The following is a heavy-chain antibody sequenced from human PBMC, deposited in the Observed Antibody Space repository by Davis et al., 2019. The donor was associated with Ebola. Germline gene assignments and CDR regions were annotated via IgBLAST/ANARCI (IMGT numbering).Heavy chain of an antibody. CDR1: GFTFSSYA. D-gene: IGHD2-2*01. CDR3: ARGGRGDIEGVPAVPLGD. V-gene: IGHV3-23*01. CDR2: ISCSGSTT. Sequence: GGSLRPSFAASGFTFSSYARSWVRQPPGNGLEWVSAISCSGSTTYDADSVKGRFTISSDKSKSTLYLQMNSLRAEDTAVYYCARGGRGDIEGVPAVPLGDWGQGTLVTVSS. J-gene: IGHJ4*02.